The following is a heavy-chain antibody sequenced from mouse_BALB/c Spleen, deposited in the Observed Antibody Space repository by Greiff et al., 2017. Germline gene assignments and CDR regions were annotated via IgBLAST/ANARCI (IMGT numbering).Heavy chain of an antibody. CDR3: ARKGRAMDY. Sequence: EVMLVESGGGLVQPGGSRKLSCAASGFTFSSFGMHWVRQAPEKGLEWVAYISSGSSTIYYADTVKGRFTISRVNPKNTLFLQMTSLRSEDTAMYYCARKGRAMDYWGQGTSVTVSS. J-gene: IGHJ4*01. CDR2: ISSGSSTI. CDR1: GFTFSSFG. V-gene: IGHV5-17*02.